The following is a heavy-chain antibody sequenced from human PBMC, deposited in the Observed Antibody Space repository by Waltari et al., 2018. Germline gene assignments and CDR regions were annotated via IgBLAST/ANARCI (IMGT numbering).Heavy chain of an antibody. CDR1: GFTFSSYS. CDR3: ARPVAGTMGEFDY. CDR2: ISSSSSYI. J-gene: IGHJ4*02. V-gene: IGHV3-21*01. D-gene: IGHD6-19*01. Sequence: EVQLVESGGGLVKPGGSLRLSCAASGFTFSSYSMNWVRQAPGKALEWVSSISSSSSYIYYADSVKGRFTISRDNAKNSLYLQMNSLRAEDTAVYYCARPVAGTMGEFDYWGQGTLVTVSS.